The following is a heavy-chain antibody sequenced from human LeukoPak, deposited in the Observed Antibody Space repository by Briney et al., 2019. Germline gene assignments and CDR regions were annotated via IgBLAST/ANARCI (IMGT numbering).Heavy chain of an antibody. J-gene: IGHJ4*02. V-gene: IGHV3-23*01. CDR2: ISGSGGST. Sequence: PGGSLRLSCAASGFTFSSYAMSWVRQAPGKGLEWVSAISGSGGSTYYADSVKGRFTISRDNSKNTLYLQMNSLRAEDTAVYYCAKLFPSLLQRDMITFGGVIVYFDYWGQGTLVTVSS. D-gene: IGHD3-16*02. CDR1: GFTFSSYA. CDR3: AKLFPSLLQRDMITFGGVIVYFDY.